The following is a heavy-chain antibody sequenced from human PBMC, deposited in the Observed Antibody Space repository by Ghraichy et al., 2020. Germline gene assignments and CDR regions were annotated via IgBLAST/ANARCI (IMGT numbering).Heavy chain of an antibody. CDR2: MNPNSGNT. CDR1: RSPFSTPV. D-gene: IGHD6-19*01. CDR3: ASPLSSGSHP. Sequence: ASVKVSCKTCRSPFSTPVTNWVLLSRLQLLEWMGWMNPNSGNTGYAQKFQGRVTMTRNTSISTAYMELSSLRSEDTAVYYCASPLSSGSHPWGQGTLVTVS. J-gene: IGHJ5*02. V-gene: IGHV1-8*01.